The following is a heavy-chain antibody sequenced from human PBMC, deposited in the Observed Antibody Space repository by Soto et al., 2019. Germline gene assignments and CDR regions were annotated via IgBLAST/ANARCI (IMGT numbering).Heavy chain of an antibody. CDR3: ARRGSSSWKTWLDP. V-gene: IGHV4-39*01. D-gene: IGHD6-13*01. CDR2: IYYSGST. J-gene: IGHJ5*02. CDR1: GGSISSSSYY. Sequence: SETLSLTCTVSGGSISSSSYYWGWIRQPPGKGLEWIGSIYYSGSTYYNPSLKSRVTISVDTSKNQFSLKLSSVTAADTAVYYCARRGSSSWKTWLDPSGQGTLVTVSS.